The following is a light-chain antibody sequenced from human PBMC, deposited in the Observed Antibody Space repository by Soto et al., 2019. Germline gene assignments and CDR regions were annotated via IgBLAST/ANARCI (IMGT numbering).Light chain of an antibody. CDR3: QKYDRAPLT. V-gene: IGKV1-27*01. J-gene: IGKJ4*01. CDR2: AAS. Sequence: DVQMTQSPSSLSASVGDRVTLTCRASQGISSYLAWYQQKPGKVPSLLISAASTLQSGVPSRFSGSGSGTDFTLTITTLQPEDVATYYGQKYDRAPLTFGGGTKVEIK. CDR1: QGISSY.